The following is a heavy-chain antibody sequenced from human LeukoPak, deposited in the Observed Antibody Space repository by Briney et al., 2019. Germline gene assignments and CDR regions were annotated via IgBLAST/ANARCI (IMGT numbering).Heavy chain of an antibody. J-gene: IGHJ5*02. CDR2: ISSSSIYI. Sequence: GGSLRLSCAGSGFTFSSYSMNWVRQAPGKGLEWVSSISSSSIYIYYADSVKGRFTISRDNAKNSLYLQMNSLRAEDTAVYYCARDSSGYSLNWFDPWGQGTLVTVSS. CDR1: GFTFSSYS. D-gene: IGHD3-22*01. CDR3: ARDSSGYSLNWFDP. V-gene: IGHV3-21*01.